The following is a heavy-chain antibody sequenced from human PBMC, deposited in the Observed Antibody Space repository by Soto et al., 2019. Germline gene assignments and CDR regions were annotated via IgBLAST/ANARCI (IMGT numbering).Heavy chain of an antibody. CDR2: INPSGGST. CDR1: GYTFTSYA. V-gene: IGHV1-46*03. J-gene: IGHJ4*02. CDR3: ARVDLQTRYCFDY. Sequence: VKVSCKASGYTFTSYAIDWVRQAPGQRLEWMGIINPSGGSTSYAQKFQGRVTMTRDTSTSTVYMELSSLRSEDTAVYYCARVDLQTRYCFDYWGQGTLVTVSS. D-gene: IGHD1-1*01.